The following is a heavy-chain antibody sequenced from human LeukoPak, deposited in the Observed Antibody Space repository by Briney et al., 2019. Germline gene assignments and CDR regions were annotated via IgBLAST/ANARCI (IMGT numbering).Heavy chain of an antibody. V-gene: IGHV3-7*01. J-gene: IGHJ4*02. CDR2: IKQYGSEK. D-gene: IGHD1-26*01. Sequence: GGSLRLSCAASGFTFSDYWMSWVRQAPGKGLEWVANIKQYGSEKYYVDSVKGRFTISRDNAKNSLYLQMNSLRAEDTAVYCGVVYWGQGILITVSS. CDR1: GFTFSDYW. CDR3: VVY.